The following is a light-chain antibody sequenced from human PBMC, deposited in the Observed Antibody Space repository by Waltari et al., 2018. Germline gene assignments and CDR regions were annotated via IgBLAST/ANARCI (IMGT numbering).Light chain of an antibody. CDR2: DAS. CDR1: QSVSKY. J-gene: IGKJ1*01. Sequence: VLTQSPGTLSLSPGEIATLSCRASQSVSKYLAWYQQKPGQAPRLLIYDASTRATGIPDRFSGSGSGTDFSLTISRLEPEDFAVYYCQKYVSLPATFGQGTKVEIK. V-gene: IGKV3-20*01. CDR3: QKYVSLPAT.